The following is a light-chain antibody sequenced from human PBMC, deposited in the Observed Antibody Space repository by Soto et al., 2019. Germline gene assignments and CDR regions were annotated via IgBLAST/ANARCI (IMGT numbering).Light chain of an antibody. V-gene: IGKV3-15*01. Sequence: DIALTQSPDTLSVSPGERATLSCRASLIVGFSLGWYQQKPGQAPTLLIYDTSTRATGVPDRFSGSGSAIEFTLTISSLQSEDLAIYYCLQYKSWPPFPFGQGTRLENK. CDR2: DTS. CDR1: LIVGFS. J-gene: IGKJ5*01. CDR3: LQYKSWPPFP.